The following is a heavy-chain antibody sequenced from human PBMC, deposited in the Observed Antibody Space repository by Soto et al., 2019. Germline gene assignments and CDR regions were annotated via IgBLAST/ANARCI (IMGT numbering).Heavy chain of an antibody. D-gene: IGHD3-16*01. CDR3: SQDRWAGGNYRYYADF. CDR1: GVTFISVG. J-gene: IGHJ4*02. CDR2: SSASVAGT. Sequence: GSLRLSCPASGVTFISVGTTWVRRAPVKGQEWVLFSSASVAGTYYADSVKCRFTMFTDNSKNTLYLQMTSLRADDTAVYYCSQDRWAGGNYRYYADFWGQGALVIVSS. V-gene: IGHV3-23*01.